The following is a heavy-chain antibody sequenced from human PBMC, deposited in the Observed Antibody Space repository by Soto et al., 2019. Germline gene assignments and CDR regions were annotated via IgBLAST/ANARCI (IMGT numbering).Heavy chain of an antibody. V-gene: IGHV2-5*02. J-gene: IGHJ6*02. CDR1: GFSLSSSGAG. CDR2: IYWDDDK. CDR3: AHKGGRGAGMDV. D-gene: IGHD2-15*01. Sequence: QITLKESGPTLVKPTQTLTLTCTFSGFSLSSSGAGVVWIRQPPGEALEWLALIYWDDDKRYSPFLKSRLTTXKXXSKNQVVLTMTNMDPVDTATYFCAHKGGRGAGMDVWGQGTTVTVSS.